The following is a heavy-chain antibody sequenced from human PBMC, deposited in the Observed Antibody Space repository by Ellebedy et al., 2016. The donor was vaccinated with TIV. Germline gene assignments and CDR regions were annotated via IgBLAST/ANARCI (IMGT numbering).Heavy chain of an antibody. CDR1: GYTFTGYY. V-gene: IGHV1-2*02. CDR2: INPNNGGT. CDR3: ARDGACGGDCYGDNY. Sequence: AASVQVSCKASGYTFTGYYIHWVRQAPGQGLEGMGWINPNNGGTNYAQKFQGRVTMTRDTSISTAYMELSWLRSDDTAVYYCARDGACGGDCYGDNYWGQGSLVTVSS. J-gene: IGHJ4*02. D-gene: IGHD2-21*02.